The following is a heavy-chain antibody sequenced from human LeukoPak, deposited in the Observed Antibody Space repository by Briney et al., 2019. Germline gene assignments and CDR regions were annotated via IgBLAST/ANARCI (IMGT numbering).Heavy chain of an antibody. CDR1: GFTFDDYA. CDR2: ISGDGGST. Sequence: GGSLRLSCAASGFTFDDYAMHWVRQAPGKGLEWVSLISGDGGSTYYADSVKGRFTLSRDNAKNSLYLQMNSLRAEDTALYYCARLDQLREIYFDYWGQGTLVTVSS. J-gene: IGHJ4*02. D-gene: IGHD2-2*01. CDR3: ARLDQLREIYFDY. V-gene: IGHV3-43*02.